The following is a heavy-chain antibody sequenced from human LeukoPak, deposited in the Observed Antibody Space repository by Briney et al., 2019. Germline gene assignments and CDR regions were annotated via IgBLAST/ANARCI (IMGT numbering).Heavy chain of an antibody. CDR1: GFTVSSNY. Sequence: GGSLRLSCAASGFTVSSNYTNWVRQAPGKGLEWVSIIYSGGTTYYADSVKGRFTISRDNSKNTLYLQMNSLRVEDTAFYYCARAGGSVKPFDYWGQGTLVTVSS. V-gene: IGHV3-53*01. D-gene: IGHD5/OR15-5a*01. CDR3: ARAGGSVKPFDY. CDR2: IYSGGTT. J-gene: IGHJ4*02.